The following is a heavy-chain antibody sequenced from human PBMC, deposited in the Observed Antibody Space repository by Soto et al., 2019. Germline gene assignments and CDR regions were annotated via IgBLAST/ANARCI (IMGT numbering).Heavy chain of an antibody. Sequence: SETLSLTCAVSGGSISSSNWWSWVRQPPGKGLEWIGEIYHSGSTNYNPSLKSRVTISVDKSKNQFSLKLSSVTAADTAVYYCARDEAIAAAGNNYWGQGTLVTVSS. V-gene: IGHV4-4*02. CDR1: GGSISSSNW. CDR3: ARDEAIAAAGNNY. J-gene: IGHJ4*02. D-gene: IGHD6-13*01. CDR2: IYHSGST.